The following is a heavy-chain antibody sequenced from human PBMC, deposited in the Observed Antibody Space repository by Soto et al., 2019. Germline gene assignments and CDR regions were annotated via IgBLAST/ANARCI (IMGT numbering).Heavy chain of an antibody. J-gene: IGHJ4*02. D-gene: IGHD3-22*01. CDR1: GYNFTKYS. Sequence: QVQLVQSAADVKKPGASVKVSCQASGYNFTKYSIYWVRQAPGQRLEWMGWINGGKDNARYSQKFQGRVTITQSSSASTVFMELSGLRSEDTAVYYCARVCYFDSDGFPRPYDYWGQGTLVTVSS. V-gene: IGHV1-3*01. CDR2: INGGKDNA. CDR3: ARVCYFDSDGFPRPYDY.